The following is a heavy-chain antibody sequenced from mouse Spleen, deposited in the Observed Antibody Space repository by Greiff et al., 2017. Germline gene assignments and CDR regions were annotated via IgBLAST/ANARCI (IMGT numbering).Heavy chain of an antibody. CDR2: ISSGGSYT. V-gene: IGHV5-9-3*01. CDR3: ASLPFAY. CDR1: GFTFSSYA. Sequence: EVQRVESGGGLVKPGGSLKLSCAASGFTFSSYAMSWVRQTPEKRLEWVATISSGGSYTYYPDSVKGRFTISRDNAKNTLYLQMSSLRSEDTAMYYCASLPFAYWGQGTLVTVSA. J-gene: IGHJ3*01.